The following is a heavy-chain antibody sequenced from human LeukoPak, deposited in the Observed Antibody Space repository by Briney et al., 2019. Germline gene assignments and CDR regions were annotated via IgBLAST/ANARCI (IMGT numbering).Heavy chain of an antibody. Sequence: ASVKVSCKASGYTFTDYYIHWGRQAPGQGLEWMGWINPNSGASNYAQKFQGRVTMTRDTSISTAYMELSSLRSDDTAVYYCAREAFTTVTTATDAFDFWGQGTMVTVSS. V-gene: IGHV1-2*02. D-gene: IGHD4-17*01. CDR1: GYTFTDYY. J-gene: IGHJ3*01. CDR3: AREAFTTVTTATDAFDF. CDR2: INPNSGAS.